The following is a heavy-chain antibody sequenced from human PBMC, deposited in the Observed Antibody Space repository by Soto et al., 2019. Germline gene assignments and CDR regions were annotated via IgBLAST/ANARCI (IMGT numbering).Heavy chain of an antibody. CDR3: ARTSSGYYYLNAFDI. CDR2: ISAYNGNT. V-gene: IGHV1-18*01. CDR1: GYTFTIYG. J-gene: IGHJ3*02. D-gene: IGHD3-22*01. Sequence: GASVKVSCKASGYTFTIYGISWVRQAPGQGLEWMGWISAYNGNTNYAQKLQGGVTMTTDTSTSTAYMELRSLRSDDTAVYYCARTSSGYYYLNAFDIWGQGTMVTVSS.